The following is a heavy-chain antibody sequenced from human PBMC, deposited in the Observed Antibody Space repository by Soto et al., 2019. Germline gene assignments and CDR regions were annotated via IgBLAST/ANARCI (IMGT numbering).Heavy chain of an antibody. D-gene: IGHD2-15*01. CDR2: FYYSGST. J-gene: IGHJ4*02. V-gene: IGHV4-39*01. CDR1: GGSISSSSYY. Sequence: SETLSLTCNVSGGSISSSSYYWGWIRQPPGKGLEWIGSFYYSGSTNYNPSLKSRVTISVDTSKNQFSLKLSSVTAADTAVYYCGKVLVGATGHTDSDSWGPGTLVTVSS. CDR3: GKVLVGATGHTDSDS.